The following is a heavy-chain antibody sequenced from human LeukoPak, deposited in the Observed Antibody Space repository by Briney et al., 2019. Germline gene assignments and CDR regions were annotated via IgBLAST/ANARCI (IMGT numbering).Heavy chain of an antibody. D-gene: IGHD1-1*01. Sequence: PGGSLRLSCAASGFTFSSYTMNWVRQAPGKGLEWVSSITSSSSYIYYADSVKGPFTISRDNAKNSLCLQMNSLRAEDTAFYYCARGIDDGDNWFDPWGQGTLVTVSS. J-gene: IGHJ5*02. CDR2: ITSSSSYI. CDR1: GFTFSSYT. V-gene: IGHV3-21*04. CDR3: ARGIDDGDNWFDP.